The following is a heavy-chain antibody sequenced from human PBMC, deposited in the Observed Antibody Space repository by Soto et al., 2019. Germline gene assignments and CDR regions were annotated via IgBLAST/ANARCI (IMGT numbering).Heavy chain of an antibody. J-gene: IGHJ5*01. CDR2: IYYTGTT. V-gene: IGHV4-30-4*01. Sequence: SETLSLTCNVSGASVTNDRYYWSWIRQPPGKGLEWIGYIYYTGTTHYNPSVKGRVSILLDTSKDQFSLKLTSVSVADAAIYYCATILHSYGTNWVDSWSQGTLVTVSS. CDR3: ATILHSYGTNWVDS. D-gene: IGHD1-7*01. CDR1: GASVTNDRYY.